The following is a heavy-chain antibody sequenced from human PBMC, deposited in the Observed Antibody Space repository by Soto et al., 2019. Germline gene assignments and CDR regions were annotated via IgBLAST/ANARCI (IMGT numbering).Heavy chain of an antibody. CDR2: IIPILGIA. V-gene: IGHV1-69*02. CDR3: ASRYCSGCSCLNNAFDI. D-gene: IGHD2-15*01. J-gene: IGHJ3*02. Sequence: QVQLVQSGAEVKKPGSSVKVSCKASGGTFSSYTISWVRQAPGQGLEWMGRIIPILGIANYAQKFKGRVTITADKATRTAYMELSSLRSLGTAVYYWASRYCSGCSCLNNAFDIWGQGTMVTVSS. CDR1: GGTFSSYT.